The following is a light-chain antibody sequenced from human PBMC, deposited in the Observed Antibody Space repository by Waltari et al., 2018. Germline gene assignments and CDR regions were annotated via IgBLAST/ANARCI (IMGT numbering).Light chain of an antibody. Sequence: DIVMTQSPDSLAVSLGERATINCQSSQSLFYSSDNKDYLGWYQQRPGQPPKLLIYWASTRESGVPDRFSGSGSGTDFTLTISSLQAEDVAVYYCMQALQTPPYTFGQGTKLEIK. CDR2: WAS. V-gene: IGKV4-1*01. CDR1: QSLFYSSDNKDY. J-gene: IGKJ2*01. CDR3: MQALQTPPYT.